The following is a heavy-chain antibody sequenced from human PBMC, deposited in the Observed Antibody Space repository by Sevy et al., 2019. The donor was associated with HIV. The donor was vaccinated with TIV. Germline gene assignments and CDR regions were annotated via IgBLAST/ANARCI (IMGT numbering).Heavy chain of an antibody. J-gene: IGHJ4*02. CDR2: FDPEDGET. CDR1: GYTLTQLS. Sequence: ASVMVSCKVSGYTLTQLSMHWVRQAPGKGLAWMGSFDPEDGETLYAQKFQGRVTMTEDTSTNTAYMELSSLRSEDTAVYYCATTKDYYDSSGSPFDYWGQGTLVTVSS. CDR3: ATTKDYYDSSGSPFDY. V-gene: IGHV1-24*01. D-gene: IGHD3-22*01.